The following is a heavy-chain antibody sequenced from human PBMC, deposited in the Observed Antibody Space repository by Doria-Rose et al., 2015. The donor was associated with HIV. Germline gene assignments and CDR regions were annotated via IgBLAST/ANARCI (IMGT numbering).Heavy chain of an antibody. CDR3: ARIKSCRWYHKYYFDF. D-gene: IGHD6-13*01. V-gene: IGHV2-26*01. CDR1: GVSLSSPGMG. Sequence: QITLKESGPVLVKPTETLTLTCTVSGVSLSSPGMGVSWIRQPPGKALEWLANIFSDDERSYKTSLKSRLTTSRGTSKSQVVLTMTDMDPVDTATYYCARIKSCRWYHKYYFDFWGQGTLVIVSA. J-gene: IGHJ4*02. CDR2: IFSDDER.